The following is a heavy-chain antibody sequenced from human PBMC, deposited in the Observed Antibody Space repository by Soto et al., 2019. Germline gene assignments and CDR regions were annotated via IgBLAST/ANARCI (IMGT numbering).Heavy chain of an antibody. CDR3: AKGDNLGPKTGYAFDP. J-gene: IGHJ5*02. V-gene: IGHV6-1*01. D-gene: IGHD5-12*01. CDR2: TYSRSKWYN. CDR1: GDSVSSNTAS. Sequence: SQTLSLTCAISGDSVSSNTASGNWVRQSRSRCLEWLGRTYSRSKWYNDYAVSVKSRIIINPDTSKNQFSLQLNSVTPEDTAVYYCAKGDNLGPKTGYAFDPWGQGILVTVSS.